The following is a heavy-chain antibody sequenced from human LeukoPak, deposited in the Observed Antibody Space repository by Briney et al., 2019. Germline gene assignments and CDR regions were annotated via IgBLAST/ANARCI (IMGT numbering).Heavy chain of an antibody. D-gene: IGHD6-13*01. Sequence: GGSLRLSCAASGLTFSSSSMNWVRQASGKGLEWVSSISSTSIYIFYADSVKGRFTISRDNAKNSLYLQINSLSAADTAVYYCARHLPYIAAAGIDYWGQGTLVTVSS. CDR2: ISSTSIYI. CDR3: ARHLPYIAAAGIDY. V-gene: IGHV3-21*01. J-gene: IGHJ4*02. CDR1: GLTFSSSS.